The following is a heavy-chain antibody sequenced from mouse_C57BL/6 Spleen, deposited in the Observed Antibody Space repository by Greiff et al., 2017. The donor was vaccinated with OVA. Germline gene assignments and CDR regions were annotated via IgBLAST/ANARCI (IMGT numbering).Heavy chain of an antibody. V-gene: IGHV7-3*01. CDR2: IRNKANGYTT. D-gene: IGHD3-2*02. CDR1: GFTFTDYY. CDR3: ARYPDSSGYVKYYFDY. Sequence: EVQLQESGGGLVQPGGSLSLSCAASGFTFTDYYMSWVRQPPGKALEWLGFIRNKANGYTTEYSASVKGRFTISRDNSQSILYLQMNALRAEDSATYYCARYPDSSGYVKYYFDYWGQGTTLTVSS. J-gene: IGHJ2*01.